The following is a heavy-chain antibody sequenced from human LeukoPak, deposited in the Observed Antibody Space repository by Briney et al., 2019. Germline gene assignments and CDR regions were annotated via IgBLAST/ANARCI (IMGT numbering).Heavy chain of an antibody. CDR1: GFTFSSYA. D-gene: IGHD6-6*01. CDR2: ISDSGVTT. J-gene: IGHJ4*02. CDR3: AKDHPSSSSTGDY. V-gene: IGHV3-23*01. Sequence: GGSLRLSCAASGFTFSSYAMSWVRQAPGKGLEWVSAISDSGVTTYYADSVKGRFTISRDNSKNTLYLQMNSLRAADTAVYYCAKDHPSSSSTGDYWGQGTLVTVSS.